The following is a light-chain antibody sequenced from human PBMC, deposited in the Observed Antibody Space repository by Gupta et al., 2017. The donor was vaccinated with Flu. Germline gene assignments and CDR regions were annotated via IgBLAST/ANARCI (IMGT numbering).Light chain of an antibody. CDR2: KAS. CDR3: QQANSYPVT. Sequence: RSTLSASVGDRVTITCRASQSVSSWLAWYQQKPGKAPKVLIYKASSLESGVPSRFSGSGSGTEFTLTISSLQPDDSATYYCQQANSYPVTFGQGTRLEIK. J-gene: IGKJ5*01. CDR1: QSVSSW. V-gene: IGKV1-5*03.